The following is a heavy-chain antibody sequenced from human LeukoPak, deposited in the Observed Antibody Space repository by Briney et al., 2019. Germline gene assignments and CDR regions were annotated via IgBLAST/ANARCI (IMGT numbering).Heavy chain of an antibody. Sequence: GGSLRLSCAASGFTFSSNGMHWVRQAPGKGLEGVAVIWHDGSNKYYGDSVKGRFTISRDNSKNTLYLQMNSLRAEDTAVYYCARANSSRGPGYFDYWGQGTLVTVSS. CDR2: IWHDGSNK. CDR3: ARANSSRGPGYFDY. D-gene: IGHD6-13*01. V-gene: IGHV3-33*01. CDR1: GFTFSSNG. J-gene: IGHJ4*02.